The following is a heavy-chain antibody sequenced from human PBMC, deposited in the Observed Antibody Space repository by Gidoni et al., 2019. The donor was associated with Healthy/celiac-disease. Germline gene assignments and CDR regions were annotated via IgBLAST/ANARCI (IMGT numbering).Heavy chain of an antibody. J-gene: IGHJ5*02. V-gene: IGHV4-61*02. CDR1: GGSISSGSYY. Sequence: QVQLQESGPGLVKPSQTLSLTCPVSGGSISSGSYYWSWIRQPAGKGLEWIGRIYTSGSTNYNPSLKSRVTMSVDTSKNQFSLKLSSVTAADTAVYYCARDYDFWSGYYTGDNWFDPWGQGTLVTVSS. CDR3: ARDYDFWSGYYTGDNWFDP. D-gene: IGHD3-3*01. CDR2: IYTSGST.